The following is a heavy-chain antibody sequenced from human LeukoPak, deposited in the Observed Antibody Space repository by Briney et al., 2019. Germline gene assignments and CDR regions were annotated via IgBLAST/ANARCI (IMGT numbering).Heavy chain of an antibody. CDR1: GFTFSSYS. Sequence: GGSLRLSCAASGFTFSSYSMNWVRQAPGKGLEWVSAISGSGGSTYYADSVKGRFTISRDNSKNTLYLQMNSLRAEDTAVYYCAKLLGTMIVVVTSDAFDIWGQGTMVTVSS. CDR2: ISGSGGST. CDR3: AKLLGTMIVVVTSDAFDI. D-gene: IGHD3-22*01. J-gene: IGHJ3*02. V-gene: IGHV3-23*01.